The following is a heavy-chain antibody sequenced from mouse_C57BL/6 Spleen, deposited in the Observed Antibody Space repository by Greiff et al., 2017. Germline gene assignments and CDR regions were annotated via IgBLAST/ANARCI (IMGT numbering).Heavy chain of an antibody. Sequence: VQLQQSGPVLVKPGASVKMSCKASGYTFTDYYMNWVKQSHGKSLEWIGVINPYNGGTSYNQKVKGKATLTVDKSSSTAYMELNSLTSEDAAVYYCARTATVDYYYAMDYWGQGTSVTVSS. V-gene: IGHV1-19*01. CDR3: ARTATVDYYYAMDY. D-gene: IGHD1-1*01. CDR1: GYTFTDYY. J-gene: IGHJ4*01. CDR2: INPYNGGT.